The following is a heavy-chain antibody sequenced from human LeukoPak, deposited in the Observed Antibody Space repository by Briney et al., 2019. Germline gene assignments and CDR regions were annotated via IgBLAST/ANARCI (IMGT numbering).Heavy chain of an antibody. CDR3: ARLNLARWVDS. V-gene: IGHV3-7*01. CDR2: IKEDGSNK. Sequence: GGSLRLSCAASGFNFIGYWMNWVRQAPGKGPEWVASIKEDGSNKYSVDSVKGRFSISRDNAKNSLYLQMNSLRAEDTAVYYCARLNLARWVDSWGQGTLVTVSS. CDR1: GFNFIGYW. J-gene: IGHJ4*02. D-gene: IGHD6-13*01.